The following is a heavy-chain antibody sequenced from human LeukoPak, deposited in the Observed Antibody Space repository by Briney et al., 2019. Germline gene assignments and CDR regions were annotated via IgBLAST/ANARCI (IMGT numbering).Heavy chain of an antibody. D-gene: IGHD1-26*01. CDR2: IDPSDSYT. Sequence: GESLQISCKGSGYSFTSYWISWVRQMPGKGLEWMGRIDPSDSYTNYSPSFQGHVTISADKSISTTYLQWNSLEASDTAMYYCASLNSGSCYGLGFFDLWGRGTLVTVSS. CDR1: GYSFTSYW. CDR3: ASLNSGSCYGLGFFDL. J-gene: IGHJ2*01. V-gene: IGHV5-10-1*01.